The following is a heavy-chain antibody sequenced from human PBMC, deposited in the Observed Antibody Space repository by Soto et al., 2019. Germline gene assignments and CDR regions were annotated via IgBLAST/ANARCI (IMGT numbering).Heavy chain of an antibody. J-gene: IGHJ3*02. V-gene: IGHV1-18*01. CDR2: ISAYNGNT. Sequence: ASMKVSCKASGYTFTSYGISWVRQAPGQGLEWMGWISAYNGNTNYALKLQGRVTMTTDTSTSTAYMELRSLRSDDTAVYYCAVSIAVAGYDAFDIWGQGTMVTVSS. D-gene: IGHD6-19*01. CDR3: AVSIAVAGYDAFDI. CDR1: GYTFTSYG.